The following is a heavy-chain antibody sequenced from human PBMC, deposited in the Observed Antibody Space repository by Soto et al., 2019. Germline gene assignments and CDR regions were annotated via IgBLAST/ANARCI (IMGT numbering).Heavy chain of an antibody. D-gene: IGHD3-9*01. V-gene: IGHV1-58*02. Sequence: SVKVSCKASGFTFTSSAMQWVRQARGQRLEWIGWIVVGSGNTNYAQKFQERVTITRDMSTSTAYMELNSLKTEDTAVYYCTTDRILTGYYILYGHYYYYGMDVWGQGTTVTVSS. CDR3: TTDRILTGYYILYGHYYYYGMDV. CDR2: IVVGSGNT. CDR1: GFTFTSSA. J-gene: IGHJ6*02.